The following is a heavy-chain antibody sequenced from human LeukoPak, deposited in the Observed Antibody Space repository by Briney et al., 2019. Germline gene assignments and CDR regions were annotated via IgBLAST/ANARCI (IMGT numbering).Heavy chain of an antibody. V-gene: IGHV1-46*01. D-gene: IGHD2-15*01. CDR1: GYTFTSYY. CDR3: ARVGDLGYCSGGSCYHFDY. CDR2: INPSGGTT. J-gene: IGHJ4*02. Sequence: ASVKLSCKASGYTFTSYYMHWVRQAPGQGLEWMGIINPSGGTTSYAQKFQGRGTMTRDTSTSTAYMELNSLRSEDTAVYYCARVGDLGYCSGGSCYHFDYWGQGTLVTVSS.